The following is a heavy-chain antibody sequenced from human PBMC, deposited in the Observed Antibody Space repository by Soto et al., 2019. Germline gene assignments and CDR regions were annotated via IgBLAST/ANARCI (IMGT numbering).Heavy chain of an antibody. CDR3: ARLGGEHYYAMDV. J-gene: IGHJ6*02. Sequence: PGESLKISCKGSGYTLTGYWIGWVRQMPGKGLEWMGIINPGDSDTRYSPSFQGQVTISVNKSIGTAYLRWSSLKASDTAIYYCARLGGEHYYAMDVWGQGTTVTVSS. V-gene: IGHV5-51*01. CDR2: INPGDSDT. D-gene: IGHD3-16*01. CDR1: GYTLTGYW.